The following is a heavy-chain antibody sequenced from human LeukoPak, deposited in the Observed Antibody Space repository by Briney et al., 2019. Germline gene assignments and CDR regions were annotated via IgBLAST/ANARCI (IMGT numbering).Heavy chain of an antibody. Sequence: GASVKVSCKASGYTFTGYYMHWVRQAPGQGLEWMGWINPNSGGTNYAQKFQGWVTMTRDTSISTAYMELSRLRSDDTAVYYCARRKSSIAAAGTGTYYFDYWGQGTLVTVSS. D-gene: IGHD6-13*01. J-gene: IGHJ4*02. V-gene: IGHV1-2*04. CDR1: GYTFTGYY. CDR2: INPNSGGT. CDR3: ARRKSSIAAAGTGTYYFDY.